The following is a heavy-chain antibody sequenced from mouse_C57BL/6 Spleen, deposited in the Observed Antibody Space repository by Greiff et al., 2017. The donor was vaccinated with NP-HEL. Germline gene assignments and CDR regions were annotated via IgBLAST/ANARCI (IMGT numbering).Heavy chain of an antibody. D-gene: IGHD1-3*01. CDR2: ISSGGSYT. J-gene: IGHJ2*01. V-gene: IGHV5-6*01. Sequence: EVQGVEPGGDLVKPGGSLKLSCAASGFTFSSYCMSWVRQTPDKRLEWVATISSGGSYTYYPDSVKGRFTISRDNAKNTLYLQMSSLKSEDTDMYYCARHGSSDFDYWGQGTTLTVSS. CDR3: ARHGSSDFDY. CDR1: GFTFSSYC.